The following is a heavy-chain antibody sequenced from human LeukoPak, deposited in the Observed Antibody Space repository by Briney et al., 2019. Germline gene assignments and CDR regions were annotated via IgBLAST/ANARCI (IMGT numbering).Heavy chain of an antibody. CDR3: ARGGPRITMIVVVN. J-gene: IGHJ4*02. Sequence: PGGSLRLSCAASGFTFSSYSMNWVRQAPGKGLEWVSSISSSSSYIYYADSVKGRFTISRDNAKNSLYLQMNSLRAEDTAVYYCARGGPRITMIVVVNWGQGTLVTVSS. D-gene: IGHD3-22*01. V-gene: IGHV3-21*01. CDR2: ISSSSSYI. CDR1: GFTFSSYS.